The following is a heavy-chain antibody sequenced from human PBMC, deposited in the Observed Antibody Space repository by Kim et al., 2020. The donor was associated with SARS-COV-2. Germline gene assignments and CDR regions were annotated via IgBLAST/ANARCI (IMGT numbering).Heavy chain of an antibody. V-gene: IGHV4-4*09. Sequence: STNYNPPRKSRVTISVDTSKNQFSLKLSSVTAADTAVYYCAGGGPGVFDYWGQGTLVTVSS. J-gene: IGHJ4*02. CDR3: AGGGPGVFDY. CDR2: ST. D-gene: IGHD3-10*01.